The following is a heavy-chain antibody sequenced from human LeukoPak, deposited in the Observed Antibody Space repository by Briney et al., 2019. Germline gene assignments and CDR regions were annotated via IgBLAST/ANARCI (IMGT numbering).Heavy chain of an antibody. CDR2: INTSGNT. D-gene: IGHD2-15*01. Sequence: SETLSLTCTVSGVSISSYYWSWIRQAAGKGLEWIGRINTSGNTNYNPSLESRVSLSVDTSKNQFSLKLSSVTAADTAVYYCARIYCDGGGCYWFDPWGQGTLVTVSS. J-gene: IGHJ5*02. V-gene: IGHV4-4*07. CDR3: ARIYCDGGGCYWFDP. CDR1: GVSISSYY.